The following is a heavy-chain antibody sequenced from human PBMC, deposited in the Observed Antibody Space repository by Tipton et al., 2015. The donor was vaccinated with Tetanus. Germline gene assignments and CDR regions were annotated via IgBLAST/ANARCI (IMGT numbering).Heavy chain of an antibody. CDR3: ATTADNWFDP. Sequence: GLVKPSETLSLTCTVSGGSINSGTYYWNWIRQTPGKGLEWIGSIYSYSGSSFQNPSLKSRVTISLDTSKNQFSLSLTSVTAADTAVYYCATTADNWFDPWGQGTLVTVSS. J-gene: IGHJ5*02. D-gene: IGHD1-1*01. CDR1: GGSINSGTYY. V-gene: IGHV4-39*01. CDR2: IYSYSGSS.